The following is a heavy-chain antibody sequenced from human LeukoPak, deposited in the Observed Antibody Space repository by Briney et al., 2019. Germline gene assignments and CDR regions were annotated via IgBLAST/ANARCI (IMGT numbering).Heavy chain of an antibody. V-gene: IGHV3-21*01. CDR1: GFTFTNYA. J-gene: IGHJ4*02. Sequence: GGSLRLSCAASGFTFTNYAMTWVRQAPGKGLEWVSSISSSSSYIYYADSVKGRFTISRDNAKNSLYLQMNSLRAEDTALYYCARAPKSRNTVVTTFDFWGQGTLVAVSS. CDR3: ARAPKSRNTVVTTFDF. CDR2: ISSSSSYI. D-gene: IGHD2-21*02.